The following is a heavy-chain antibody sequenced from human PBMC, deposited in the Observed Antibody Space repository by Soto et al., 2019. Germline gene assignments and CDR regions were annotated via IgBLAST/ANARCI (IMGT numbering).Heavy chain of an antibody. V-gene: IGHV1-69*18. CDR1: GGTFSTYT. Sequence: QVHLVQSGAEVRKPGSSVKVSCKTSGGTFSTYTIYWVRQAPGQGLAWMGRIIPLFGTPKYAQNFQDRVTITAEEATSTTYMELSSLRAEDTAVYYCARRLDDRADEGFDVWGEGTAVTVSA. CDR2: IIPLFGTP. J-gene: IGHJ3*01. D-gene: IGHD3-16*01. CDR3: ARRLDDRADEGFDV.